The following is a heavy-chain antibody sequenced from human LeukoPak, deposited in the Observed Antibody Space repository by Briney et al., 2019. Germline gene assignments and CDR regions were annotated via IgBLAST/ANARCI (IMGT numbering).Heavy chain of an antibody. D-gene: IGHD3-10*01. CDR3: ARDGGSIWFGESYYFDY. J-gene: IGHJ4*02. CDR1: GFTFSSYW. CDR2: IKQDGSEN. Sequence: GGSLRLSCAAAGFTFSSYWMSWVRQAPGKGLEWVANIKQDGSENYYVDSVKGRFTISRDNAKNSLYLQMNSLRAEDTAVYYCARDGGSIWFGESYYFDYWGQGTLVTVSS. V-gene: IGHV3-7*01.